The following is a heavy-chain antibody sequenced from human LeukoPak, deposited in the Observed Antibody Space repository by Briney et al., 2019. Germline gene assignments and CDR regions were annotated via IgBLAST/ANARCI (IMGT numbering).Heavy chain of an antibody. Sequence: ASVKVSCKASGYTFTGYYMYWVRQAPGQGLEWMGWINPNSGGTNYAQKFQGRVTMTRDTSISTAYMELSRLRSDDTAVYYCAMLLEMATINDYWGQGTLVTVSS. V-gene: IGHV1-2*02. D-gene: IGHD5-24*01. CDR1: GYTFTGYY. CDR2: INPNSGGT. CDR3: AMLLEMATINDY. J-gene: IGHJ4*02.